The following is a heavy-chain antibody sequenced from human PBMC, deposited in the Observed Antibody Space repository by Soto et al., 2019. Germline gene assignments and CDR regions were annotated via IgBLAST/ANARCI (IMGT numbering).Heavy chain of an antibody. Sequence: EVQLLESGGGLVQPGGPLRLSCAASGFTFSSYAMTWVRQAPGKGLEWVAGISGSGEGTHYADAVKGRFIISRDNSKNTLFLQMNSLRAEDTAVYYCAKDLWVNNAGDNWGQGTLVTVSS. D-gene: IGHD1-1*01. CDR1: GFTFSSYA. CDR3: AKDLWVNNAGDN. CDR2: ISGSGEGT. V-gene: IGHV3-23*01. J-gene: IGHJ4*02.